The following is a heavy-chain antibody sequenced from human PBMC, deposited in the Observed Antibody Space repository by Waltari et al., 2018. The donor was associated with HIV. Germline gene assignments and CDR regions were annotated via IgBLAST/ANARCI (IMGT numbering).Heavy chain of an antibody. V-gene: IGHV4-31*03. CDR2: AYYRGST. Sequence: QVQLQESGPGLVKPSQTLSLTCPVSGASINSGGYYWAWIRQHPGKGLEWIGFAYYRGSTFFNPSFKSRATISGDTSKNQFSLELTSLTAADTAVYYCARVGYYYFDLWGRGTLVTVSS. J-gene: IGHJ2*01. CDR3: ARVGYYYFDL. D-gene: IGHD2-15*01. CDR1: GASINSGGYY.